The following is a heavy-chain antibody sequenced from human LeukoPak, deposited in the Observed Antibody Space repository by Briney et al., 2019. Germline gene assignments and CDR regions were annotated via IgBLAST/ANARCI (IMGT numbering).Heavy chain of an antibody. D-gene: IGHD3-10*01. Sequence: PGGSLRLSCAASGCSFSRHWMSWARQAPGKGLEWVANIKQDGSEKYYVDSVKGRFTISRDNAQNSLHLQMNSLRAEDTAVYYCARAPRRGVMDVWGKGTTVSVSS. J-gene: IGHJ6*03. CDR2: IKQDGSEK. CDR3: ARAPRRGVMDV. CDR1: GCSFSRHW. V-gene: IGHV3-7*01.